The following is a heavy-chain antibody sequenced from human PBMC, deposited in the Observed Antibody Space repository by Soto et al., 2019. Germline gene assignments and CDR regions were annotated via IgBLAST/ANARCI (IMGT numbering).Heavy chain of an antibody. J-gene: IGHJ5*02. CDR2: INREGSIS. CDR1: GFSFSDYW. Sequence: GGSLRLSCAASGFSFSDYWMHWVRQAPGRGLVWVGRINREGSISNYADSVKGRFTITRDNAKNSLYLQMNSLRVEDTAVYYCAGPSGSTWGQGTLVTVSS. V-gene: IGHV3-74*01. D-gene: IGHD2-2*01. CDR3: AGPSGST.